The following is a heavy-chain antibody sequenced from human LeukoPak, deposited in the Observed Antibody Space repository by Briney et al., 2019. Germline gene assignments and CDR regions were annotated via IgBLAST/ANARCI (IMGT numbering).Heavy chain of an antibody. CDR3: ARDGAVAGYFDY. CDR2: IIPIFGTA. D-gene: IGHD6-19*01. CDR1: GGTFSSYA. Sequence: SVKVSCKASGGTFSSYAISWGRQAPGQGLEWMGGIIPIFGTANYAQKFPGRVTITADESTSTAYMELSSLRSEDTAVYYCARDGAVAGYFDYWGQETLVTVSS. V-gene: IGHV1-69*13. J-gene: IGHJ4*02.